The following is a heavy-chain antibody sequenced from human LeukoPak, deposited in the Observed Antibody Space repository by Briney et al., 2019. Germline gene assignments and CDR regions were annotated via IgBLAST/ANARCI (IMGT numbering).Heavy chain of an antibody. J-gene: IGHJ4*02. D-gene: IGHD2-2*01. CDR1: GFTFSSYG. CDR2: INPNSGGT. CDR3: ARVPYLQIPAARYYFDY. Sequence: PGGSLRLSCAASGFTFSSYGMHWVRQAPGQGLEWMGWINPNSGGTNYAQKFQGRVTMTRDTSISTAYMELSRLRSDDTAVYYCARVPYLQIPAARYYFDYWGQGTLVTVSS. V-gene: IGHV1-2*02.